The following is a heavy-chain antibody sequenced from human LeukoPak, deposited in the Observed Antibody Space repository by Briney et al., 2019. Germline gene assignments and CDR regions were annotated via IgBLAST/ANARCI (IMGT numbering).Heavy chain of an antibody. CDR2: INPNTGAT. CDR3: ATGLVGGSLLAPFDY. V-gene: IGHV1-2*02. CDR1: GYTFSDYY. D-gene: IGHD1-26*01. Sequence: ASVKVSCRASGYTFSDYYIHWVRQAPGQGLEWMGWINPNTGATKYAQRFQGRVTMTRDTSISTAYMELRWLSSADTAVYYCATGLVGGSLLAPFDYWGQGTLVTVSS. J-gene: IGHJ4*02.